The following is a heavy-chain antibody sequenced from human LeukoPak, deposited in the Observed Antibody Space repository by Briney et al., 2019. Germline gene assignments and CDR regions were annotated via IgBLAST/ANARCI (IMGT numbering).Heavy chain of an antibody. CDR3: ARSLNAIVVVPAAMRGWFDP. CDR2: ISSSSSYI. CDR1: GFTFSSYS. Sequence: GGSLRLSCAASGFTFSSYSMNWVRQAPGKGLEWVSSISSSSSYIYCADSVKGRFTISRDNAKNSLYLQMNSLRAEDTAVYYCARSLNAIVVVPAAMRGWFDPWGQGTLVTVSS. D-gene: IGHD2-2*01. J-gene: IGHJ5*02. V-gene: IGHV3-21*01.